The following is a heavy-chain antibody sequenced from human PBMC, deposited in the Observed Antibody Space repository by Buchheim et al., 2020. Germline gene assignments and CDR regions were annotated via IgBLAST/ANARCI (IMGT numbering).Heavy chain of an antibody. CDR3: ARGSSSWPFDY. CDR1: GGSISSGGYS. Sequence: QLQLQESGSGPVKPSQTLSLTCAVSGGSISSGGYSWSWIRQPPGKGLEWIGYIYHSGSTYYNPSLKSRVTISVDRSKHQFSLKLSSVTAADTAVYYCARGSSSWPFDYWGQGTL. CDR2: IYHSGST. V-gene: IGHV4-30-2*01. D-gene: IGHD6-13*01. J-gene: IGHJ4*02.